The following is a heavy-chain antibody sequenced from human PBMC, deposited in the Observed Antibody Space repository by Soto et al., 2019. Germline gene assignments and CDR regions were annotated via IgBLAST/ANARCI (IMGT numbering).Heavy chain of an antibody. CDR1: GGSISGYY. D-gene: IGHD3-3*01. CDR3: ARGNYDFWSGYYYYYYMDV. CDR2: IYYSGST. Sequence: SETLSLTCTVSGGSISGYYWSWIRQPPGKGLEWIAYIYYSGSTNYNPSLKSRVTISVDTSKNQFSLKLSSATAADTAVYYCARGNYDFWSGYYYYYYMDVWGKGTTVTVSS. V-gene: IGHV4-59*01. J-gene: IGHJ6*03.